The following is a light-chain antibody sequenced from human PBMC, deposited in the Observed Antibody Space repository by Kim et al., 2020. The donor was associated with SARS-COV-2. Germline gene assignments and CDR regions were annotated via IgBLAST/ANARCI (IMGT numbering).Light chain of an antibody. CDR3: QQYDNRPPLT. V-gene: IGKV3-15*01. CDR1: QSVSSN. J-gene: IGKJ4*01. Sequence: TGERATLSCRASQSVSSNLAWYQQKPGQPPRLLIYGTSTRATGIPGRFSGSGSGTEFTLTISSLQSEDFGMYYCQQYDNRPPLTFGGGTKVDIK. CDR2: GTS.